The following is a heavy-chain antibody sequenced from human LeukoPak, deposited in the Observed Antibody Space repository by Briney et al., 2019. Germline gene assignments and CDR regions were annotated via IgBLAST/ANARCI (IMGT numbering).Heavy chain of an antibody. CDR1: GFTFSSYD. V-gene: IGHV3-13*01. CDR2: IGTAGDT. CDR3: ARAPRGYSSSWYYYFDY. J-gene: IGHJ4*02. D-gene: IGHD6-13*01. Sequence: PGGSLRLSCAASGFTFSSYDMHWVRQATGKGLEWVSAIGTAGDTYYPGSVKGRFTISRESAKNSLYLQMNSLRAGDTAVYYCARAPRGYSSSWYYYFDYWGQGTLVTVSS.